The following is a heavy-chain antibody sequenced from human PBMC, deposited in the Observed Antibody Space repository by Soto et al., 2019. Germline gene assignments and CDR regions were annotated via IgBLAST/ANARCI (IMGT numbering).Heavy chain of an antibody. J-gene: IGHJ3*02. CDR3: ARSHVDLVATISPSGAFDI. D-gene: IGHD5-12*01. V-gene: IGHV1-2*04. Sequence: GASVKVSCKASGYTFTGYYMHWVRQAPGQGLEWMGWINPNSGGTNYAQKFQGWVTMTRDTSISTAYMELSRLRSDDTAVYYCARSHVDLVATISPSGAFDIWGQGTMVT. CDR2: INPNSGGT. CDR1: GYTFTGYY.